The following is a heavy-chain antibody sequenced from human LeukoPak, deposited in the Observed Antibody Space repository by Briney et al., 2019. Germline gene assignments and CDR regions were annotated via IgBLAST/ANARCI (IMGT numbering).Heavy chain of an antibody. D-gene: IGHD3-10*01. CDR1: GYSFTSYW. V-gene: IGHV5-51*01. J-gene: IGHJ5*02. Sequence: GESLKVSCKCSGYSFTSYWIGWVRQMPGKGLEWMGIISPGDSKTIYSPSFQGQVTISADKSISTAYLQWSSLKASGTAMYYCARYYYGSGRGANWFDPWGQGTLVTVSS. CDR2: ISPGDSKT. CDR3: ARYYYGSGRGANWFDP.